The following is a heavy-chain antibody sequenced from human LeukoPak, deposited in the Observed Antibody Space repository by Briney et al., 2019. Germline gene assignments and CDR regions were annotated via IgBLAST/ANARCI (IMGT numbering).Heavy chain of an antibody. CDR3: AGAAATGKNYYYYMDV. Sequence: PSETLSLTCTVSGGSISSYYWSWIRQPPGKGLEWIGYIYYSGSTNYNPSLKSRVTISVDTSKNQFSLKLSSVTAADTAVYYCAGAAATGKNYYYYMDVWGKGTTVTVSS. CDR2: IYYSGST. D-gene: IGHD6-25*01. CDR1: GGSISSYY. V-gene: IGHV4-59*01. J-gene: IGHJ6*03.